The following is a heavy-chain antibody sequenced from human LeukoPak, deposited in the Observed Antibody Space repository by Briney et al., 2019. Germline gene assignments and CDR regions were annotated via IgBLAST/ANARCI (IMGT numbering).Heavy chain of an antibody. CDR3: AKVTVGSSLDMNFDY. CDR1: GFTFSSYM. Sequence: QAGGSLRLSCAASGFTFSSYMMNWVRQAPGKGPEWVSGITGSGGSTYYADSVKGRLTISRDNSKNTLYLQMNSLRAEDTAVYFCAKVTVGSSLDMNFDYWGQGALVTVSS. J-gene: IGHJ4*02. D-gene: IGHD2-2*03. V-gene: IGHV3-23*01. CDR2: ITGSGGST.